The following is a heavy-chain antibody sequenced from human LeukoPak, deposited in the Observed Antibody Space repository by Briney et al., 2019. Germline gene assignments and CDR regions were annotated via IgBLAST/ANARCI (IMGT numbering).Heavy chain of an antibody. CDR3: ARHGGIPSELTIYYYYGMDV. J-gene: IGHJ6*02. V-gene: IGHV4-59*08. CDR1: GGSISSYY. D-gene: IGHD3-16*01. CDR2: IYYSGGT. Sequence: SETLSLTCTVSGGSISSYYWSWIRQPPGKGLEWIGYIYYSGGTNYNPSLKSRVTISVDTSKNQFSLKLSSVTAADTAVYYCARHGGIPSELTIYYYYGMDVWGQGTTVTVSS.